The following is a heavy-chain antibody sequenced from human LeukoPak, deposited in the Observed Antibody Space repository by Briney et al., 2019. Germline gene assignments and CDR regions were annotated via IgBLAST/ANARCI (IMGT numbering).Heavy chain of an antibody. V-gene: IGHV4-59*01. D-gene: IGHD3-3*01. CDR3: ARGYDFWSGRFDP. CDR1: GGSISSYY. Sequence: SETLSLTCTVAGGSISSYYWSWIRQPPGKGLEWIGYIYYSGSTNYNPSLKSRVTISVDTSKNQFSLKLSSVTAADTAVYYCARGYDFWSGRFDPWAREPWSPSPQ. J-gene: IGHJ5*02. CDR2: IYYSGST.